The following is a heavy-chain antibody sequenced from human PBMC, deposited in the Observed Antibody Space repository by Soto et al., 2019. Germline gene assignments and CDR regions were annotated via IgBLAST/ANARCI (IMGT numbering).Heavy chain of an antibody. CDR3: GRLPRLGDPFDY. V-gene: IGHV4-28*01. D-gene: IGHD3-16*01. CDR1: SYSISSGNW. J-gene: IGHJ4*02. CDR2: MSYSGTT. Sequence: QVQLQESGPGLVKPSDTLSLTCVVSSYSISSGNWWGWIRQPPGKGLEWLAYMSYSGTTYYNPSLKSRVTMSIDTSKNQFSLRLSSVTAVDTAVYYCGRLPRLGDPFDYRGQGILVTVSS.